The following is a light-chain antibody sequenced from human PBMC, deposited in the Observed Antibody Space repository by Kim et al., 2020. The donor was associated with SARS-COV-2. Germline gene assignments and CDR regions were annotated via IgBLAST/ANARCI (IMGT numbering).Light chain of an antibody. CDR1: SGHSNYF. J-gene: IGLJ3*02. CDR3: ETWDSNIQV. V-gene: IGLV4-60*03. Sequence: QLVLTQSSSASAFLGSSVKLTCTLSSGHSNYFIAWHQQQPGKAPRFLMKVEGSGSYNKGGGVPDRFSGSRSGADRYLIISNLHSEDEADYYCETWDSNIQVFGGGTQLTVL. CDR2: VEGSGSY.